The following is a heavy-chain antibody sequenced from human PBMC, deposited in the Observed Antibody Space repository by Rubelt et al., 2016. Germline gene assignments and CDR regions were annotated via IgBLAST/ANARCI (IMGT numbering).Heavy chain of an antibody. CDR2: ISGDGGLT. CDR1: GFTFTSYV. D-gene: IGHD3-9*01. CDR3: ARGDYDILTGYSPGQYGMDV. J-gene: IGHJ6*02. V-gene: IGHV3-30*04. Sequence: VESGGGLVKPGGSLRLSCAASGFTFTSYVMHWVRQPPGKGLEWLAVISGDGGLTYYADSVKGRFTISRDNSKNTLYLQMNSLRAEDTAVYYCARGDYDILTGYSPGQYGMDVWGQGTTVTVSS.